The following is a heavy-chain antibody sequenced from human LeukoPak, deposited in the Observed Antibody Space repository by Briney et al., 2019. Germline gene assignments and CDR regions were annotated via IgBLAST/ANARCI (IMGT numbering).Heavy chain of an antibody. Sequence: SVKVSCKASGGTFSSYAISWVRQAPGHGLEWMGGIIPIFGTANYAQKFQGRVTITTDESTSTAYMELSSLRSEDTAVYYCASSYGDYVNFDYWGQGTLVTVSS. V-gene: IGHV1-69*05. J-gene: IGHJ4*02. CDR3: ASSYGDYVNFDY. CDR2: IIPIFGTA. D-gene: IGHD4-17*01. CDR1: GGTFSSYA.